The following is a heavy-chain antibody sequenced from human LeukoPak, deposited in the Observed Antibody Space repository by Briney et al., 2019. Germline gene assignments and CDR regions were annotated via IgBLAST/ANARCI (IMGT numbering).Heavy chain of an antibody. CDR2: IYHSGST. CDR1: GGSFSGYY. V-gene: IGHV4-34*01. D-gene: IGHD3-10*01. CDR3: ARITMVRGVPKGYYFDY. J-gene: IGHJ4*02. Sequence: PSETLSLTCAVYGGSFSGYYWSWIRQPPGKGLEWIGSIYHSGSTYYNPSLKSRVTISVDTSKNQFSLKLSSVTAADTAVYYCARITMVRGVPKGYYFDYWGQGTLVTVSS.